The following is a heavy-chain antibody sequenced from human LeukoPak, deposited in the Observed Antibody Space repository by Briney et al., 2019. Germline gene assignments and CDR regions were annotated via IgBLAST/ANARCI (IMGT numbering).Heavy chain of an antibody. V-gene: IGHV1-2*06. Sequence: ASVKVSCKASGYTFTGYYMHWVRQAPGQGLEWMGRINPNSGGTNYAQKFQGRATMTRDTSISTAYMELSRLRSDDTAVYYCASLNSYGYGYYFDYWGQGTLVTVSS. CDR1: GYTFTGYY. CDR3: ASLNSYGYGYYFDY. D-gene: IGHD5-18*01. CDR2: INPNSGGT. J-gene: IGHJ4*02.